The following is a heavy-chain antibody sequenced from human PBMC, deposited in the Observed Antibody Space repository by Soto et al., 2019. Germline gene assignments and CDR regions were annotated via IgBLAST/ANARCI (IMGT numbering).Heavy chain of an antibody. J-gene: IGHJ3*02. CDR2: IYYSGST. CDR3: ARRGYSGYLDAFDI. D-gene: IGHD5-12*01. Sequence: PSETLSLTCTVSGGSISSGGYYWSWIRQHPGKGLEWIGYIYYSGSTYYNPSLKSRVTISVDTSKNQFSLKLSSVTAADTAVYYCARRGYSGYLDAFDIWGQGTMVTVSS. V-gene: IGHV4-31*03. CDR1: GGSISSGGYY.